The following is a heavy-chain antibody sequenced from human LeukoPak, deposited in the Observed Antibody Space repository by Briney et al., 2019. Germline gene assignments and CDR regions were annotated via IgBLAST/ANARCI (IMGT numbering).Heavy chain of an antibody. CDR3: ATGGDYGRY. Sequence: QPGGSLRLSCAASGFTFSNYWIYWVRHAPGKGLVWVSRTDSDGSSTGYADSVKGRFTISRDDAKNTLYLQMNSLRVEDTAVYYCATGGDYGRYWGQGTLVTVSS. CDR2: TDSDGSST. V-gene: IGHV3-74*01. CDR1: GFTFSNYW. J-gene: IGHJ4*02. D-gene: IGHD4-17*01.